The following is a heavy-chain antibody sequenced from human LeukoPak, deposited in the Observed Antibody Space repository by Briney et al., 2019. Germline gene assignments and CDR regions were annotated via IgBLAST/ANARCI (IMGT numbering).Heavy chain of an antibody. V-gene: IGHV4-59*08. CDR3: ATLMVTRRKYYFDY. CDR1: GGSISSYY. CDR2: MYYSGRT. J-gene: IGHJ4*02. D-gene: IGHD2-8*01. Sequence: TSETLPLTCTVSGGSISSYYWSWIRQPPGKGLELIGFMYYSGRTNYNPSLKSRATVSVDTSKNQFSLKLSSVTAADTAVYYCATLMVTRRKYYFDYWGQGTLVTVSS.